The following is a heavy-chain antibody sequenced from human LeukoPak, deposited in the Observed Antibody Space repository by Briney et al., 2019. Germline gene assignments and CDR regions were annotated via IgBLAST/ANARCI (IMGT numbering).Heavy chain of an antibody. CDR2: IYYIGST. J-gene: IGHJ4*02. CDR1: GGSISSYY. Sequence: SETLSLTCTVSGGSISSYYWSWIRQPPGKGLEWIGYIYYIGSTNYDPSLKSRVTISVDTSKNQFSLQLSSVTDADTAVYYCARAFGGDWGSYREFDYWGQGTLVTVSS. V-gene: IGHV4-59*01. CDR3: ARAFGGDWGSYREFDY. D-gene: IGHD3-16*02.